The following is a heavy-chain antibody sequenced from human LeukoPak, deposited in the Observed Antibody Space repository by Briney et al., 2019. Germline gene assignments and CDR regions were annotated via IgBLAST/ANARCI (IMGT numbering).Heavy chain of an antibody. CDR2: IYYSGST. D-gene: IGHD3-22*01. V-gene: IGHV4-59*01. CDR3: ARSFSPNYYDLLDY. Sequence: SETLSLTCTVSGGSISTYYWSWIRQPPGKGLEWIGYIYYSGSTNYNPSLKSRVTISLDTSKNQFSLKLNSVTAADTAMYYCARSFSPNYYDLLDYWGQGTLITVSS. J-gene: IGHJ4*02. CDR1: GGSISTYY.